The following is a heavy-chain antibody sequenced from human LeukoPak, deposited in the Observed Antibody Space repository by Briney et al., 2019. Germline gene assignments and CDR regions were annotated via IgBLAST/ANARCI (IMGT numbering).Heavy chain of an antibody. Sequence: GGSLRLSCAASGFTFSNYEMNWVRQAPGKGLEWASWISDTGTIHYADSVKGRFTISRDNAKNSLYLQMNSRRAEDTAVYDCARRGGLDSWGQGAQVTVSP. D-gene: IGHD5-12*01. CDR2: ISDTGTI. CDR1: GFTFSNYE. CDR3: ARRGGLDS. J-gene: IGHJ4*02. V-gene: IGHV3-48*03.